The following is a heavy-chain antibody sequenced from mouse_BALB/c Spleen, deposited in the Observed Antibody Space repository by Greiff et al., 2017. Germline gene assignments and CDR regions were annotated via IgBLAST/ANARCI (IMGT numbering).Heavy chain of an antibody. CDR3: ARESTYAMDY. CDR2: ISSGGSYT. Sequence: EVQLQESGGDLVKPGGSLKLSCAASGFTFSSYGMSWVRQTPDKRLEWVATISSGGSYTYYPDSVKGRFTISRDNAKNTLYLQMSSLKSEDTAMYYCARESTYAMDYWGQGTSVTVSS. D-gene: IGHD1-1*01. CDR1: GFTFSSYG. J-gene: IGHJ4*01. V-gene: IGHV5-6*01.